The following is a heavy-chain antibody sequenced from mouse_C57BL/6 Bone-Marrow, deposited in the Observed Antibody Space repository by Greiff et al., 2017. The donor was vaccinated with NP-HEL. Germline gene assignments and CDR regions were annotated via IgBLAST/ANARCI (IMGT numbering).Heavy chain of an antibody. J-gene: IGHJ1*03. CDR2: ISSGGSYT. CDR3: ARRYGNYWYFDV. CDR1: GFTFSSYG. V-gene: IGHV5-6*01. Sequence: EVQRVESGGDLVKPGGSLKLSCAASGFTFSSYGMSWVRQTPDKRLEWVATISSGGSYTYYPDSVKGRFTISRDNAKNTLYLQMSSLKSEDTAMYYCARRYGNYWYFDVWGTGTTVTVSS. D-gene: IGHD2-10*02.